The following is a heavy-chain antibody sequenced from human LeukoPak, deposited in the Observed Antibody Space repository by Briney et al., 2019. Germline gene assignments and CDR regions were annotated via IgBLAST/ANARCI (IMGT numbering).Heavy chain of an antibody. CDR3: ASLDCSNTSCYDY. J-gene: IGHJ4*02. V-gene: IGHV1-69*06. CDR2: IISIFDTV. Sequence: SVKVSCKASGGTFSSYAISWVRQAPGQGLEWMGGIISIFDTVNYAQKFQGRVTITADKSTSTAYMELSSLRSEDTAVYYCASLDCSNTSCYDYRGQGTLVTVSS. CDR1: GGTFSSYA. D-gene: IGHD2-2*01.